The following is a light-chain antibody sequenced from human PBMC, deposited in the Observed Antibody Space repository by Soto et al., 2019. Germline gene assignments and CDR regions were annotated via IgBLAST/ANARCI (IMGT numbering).Light chain of an antibody. CDR1: STVVGGYNS. CDR2: DVI. V-gene: IGLV2-14*03. Sequence: QYVLTQPASVSGSPGQSITISCTGRSTVVGGYNSVSWYQQHPGKVPKLVIYDVINRPSGISNRFSGSKSGNTASLTISGLQAENEAHYYCSSYTSISASVIFGGGTKLTVL. J-gene: IGLJ2*01. CDR3: SSYTSISASVI.